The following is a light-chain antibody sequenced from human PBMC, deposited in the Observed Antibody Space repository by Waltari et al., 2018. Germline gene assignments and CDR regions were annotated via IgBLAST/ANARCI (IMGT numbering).Light chain of an antibody. J-gene: IGKJ1*01. Sequence: EMVLTQSPGTLSLSPGERATLSCRASQSVSRTIAWYQQKPGQAPRLLIYGASTMATGIPERFSGGGSGTDFSLTISRLEPEDFAVYYCQHYVRLPATFGQGTKVEIK. CDR1: QSVSRT. CDR2: GAS. V-gene: IGKV3-20*01. CDR3: QHYVRLPAT.